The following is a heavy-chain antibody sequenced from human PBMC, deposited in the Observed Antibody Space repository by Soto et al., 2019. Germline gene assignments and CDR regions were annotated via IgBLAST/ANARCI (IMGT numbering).Heavy chain of an antibody. CDR2: IKSKTDGGTT. Sequence: GGALRLSCAAAGVTLSNAGMSWVRQAPGKGLEWVGRIKSKTDGGTTDYAAPVKGRFTISRDDSKNTLYLQMNSLKPEDTAVYYCTPVIVTATLYYFDYWGQGT. J-gene: IGHJ4*02. V-gene: IGHV3-15*01. CDR1: GVTLSNAG. CDR3: TPVIVTATLYYFDY. D-gene: IGHD2-21*02.